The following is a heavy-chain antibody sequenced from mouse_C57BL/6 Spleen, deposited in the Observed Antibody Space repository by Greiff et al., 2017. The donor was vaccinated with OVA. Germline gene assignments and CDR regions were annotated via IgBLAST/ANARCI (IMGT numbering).Heavy chain of an antibody. Sequence: QVQLQQPGAELVKPGASVKVSCKASGYTFTSYWMHWVKQRPGQGLEWIGRIYPSDSDTNYNQKFKGKATLTADKSSITAYMQLSSLTSEDSAVYYCAMGYSRAYWGQGTLVTVSA. D-gene: IGHD2-5*01. CDR2: IYPSDSDT. J-gene: IGHJ3*01. V-gene: IGHV1-74*01. CDR1: GYTFTSYW. CDR3: AMGYSRAY.